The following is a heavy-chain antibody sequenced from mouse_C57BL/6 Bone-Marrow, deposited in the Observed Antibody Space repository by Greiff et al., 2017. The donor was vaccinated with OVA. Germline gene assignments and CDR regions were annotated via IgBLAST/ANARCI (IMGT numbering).Heavy chain of an antibody. CDR3: ARPYY. J-gene: IGHJ2*01. Sequence: QVQLQQSGAELVMPGASVKLSCKASGYTFTSYWMHWVKQRPGQGLEWIGEIDPSDSYTNYNQKFKGKSTLTVDKSSSTAYMQLSSLTSEDSAVYYCARPYYWGQGTTLTVSS. CDR1: GYTFTSYW. CDR2: IDPSDSYT. V-gene: IGHV1-69*01.